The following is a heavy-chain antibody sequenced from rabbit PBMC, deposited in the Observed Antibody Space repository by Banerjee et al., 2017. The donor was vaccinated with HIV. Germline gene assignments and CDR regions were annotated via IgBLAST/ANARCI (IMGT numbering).Heavy chain of an antibody. CDR2: IDSSSIT. V-gene: IGHV1S40*01. J-gene: IGHJ4*01. Sequence: EESGGGLFQPGGSLTLTRTASGFDLSSYYDMCWVRQAPGKGLEWIGCIDSSSITWYASWVNGRFTISKTSSTTVTLQMTSLTAADTATYFCAKDLAGVIGWNFNLWGQGTLVTVS. CDR3: AKDLAGVIGWNFNL. CDR1: GFDLSSYYD. D-gene: IGHD4-1*01.